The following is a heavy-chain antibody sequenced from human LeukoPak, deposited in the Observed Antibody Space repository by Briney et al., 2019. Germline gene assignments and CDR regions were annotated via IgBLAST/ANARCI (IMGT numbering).Heavy chain of an antibody. D-gene: IGHD4-17*01. Sequence: SETLSLTCTVSGGSISSYYWSWIRQPPGKGLEWIGYIYYSGSTNYNPSLKSRVPISVDTSKNQFSLKLSSVTAADTAVYYCARDLGDYGDFPYFDLWGRGTLVTVSS. CDR1: GGSISSYY. V-gene: IGHV4-59*01. CDR2: IYYSGST. J-gene: IGHJ2*01. CDR3: ARDLGDYGDFPYFDL.